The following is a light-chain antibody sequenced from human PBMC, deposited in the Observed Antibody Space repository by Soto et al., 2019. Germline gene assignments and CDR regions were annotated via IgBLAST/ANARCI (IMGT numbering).Light chain of an antibody. CDR2: AAS. CDR3: QHLNSYPFT. J-gene: IGKJ5*01. V-gene: IGKV1-9*01. CDR1: QGISTS. Sequence: IQLTQSPSSLSASVGDTVTITCRASQGISTSLAWYQQKPGKAPRLLIYAASTLQGGVPSRFSGSGSGTDFTLTINTLQPEDFATYYCQHLNSYPFTFGQGTRLEIK.